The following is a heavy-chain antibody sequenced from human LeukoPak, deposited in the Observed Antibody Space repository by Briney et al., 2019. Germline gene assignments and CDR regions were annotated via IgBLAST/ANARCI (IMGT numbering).Heavy chain of an antibody. Sequence: SETLSLTCTVSGGSISSYYWSWVRQPAGKGLEWIGYIYYSGSTNYNPSLKSRVTISVDTSKNQFSLKLSSVTAADTAVYYCARVYYYDSSGYPAFDPWGQGTVVTVSS. CDR3: ARVYYYDSSGYPAFDP. J-gene: IGHJ5*02. V-gene: IGHV4-59*01. CDR1: GGSISSYY. CDR2: IYYSGST. D-gene: IGHD3-22*01.